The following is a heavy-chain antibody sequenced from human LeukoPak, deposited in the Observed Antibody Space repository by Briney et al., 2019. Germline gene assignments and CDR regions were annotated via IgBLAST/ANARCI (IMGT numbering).Heavy chain of an antibody. CDR1: GYTFTASY. D-gene: IGHD2-15*01. J-gene: IGHJ4*02. CDR2: ININSGGT. V-gene: IGHV1-2*02. Sequence: ASVKVSCKASGYTFTASYMHWVRQAPGQGLEWMGWININSGGTNYAQRFQGRVTMTRDTSISTAYMEVSSLRSDDTAVYYCARCGSGGSCYSGWGQGTLVTVSS. CDR3: ARCGSGGSCYSG.